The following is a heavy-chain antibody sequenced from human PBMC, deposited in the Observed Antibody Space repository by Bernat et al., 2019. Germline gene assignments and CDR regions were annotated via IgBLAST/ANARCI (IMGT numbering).Heavy chain of an antibody. J-gene: IGHJ6*03. V-gene: IGHV3-21*02. Sequence: EEQLVESGGGLVKPGESLRVSCAASGFAFSTYGMNWVRQAPGKGLEWLSYLSPTTSHIYYADSVRGRFTISRDNPKNSLYLQMNSLTAEDTAVYYCVRDGLVYARSSYMDVWGKGTTVTVSS. CDR3: VRDGLVYARSSYMDV. CDR1: GFAFSTYG. CDR2: LSPTTSHI. D-gene: IGHD2-8*01.